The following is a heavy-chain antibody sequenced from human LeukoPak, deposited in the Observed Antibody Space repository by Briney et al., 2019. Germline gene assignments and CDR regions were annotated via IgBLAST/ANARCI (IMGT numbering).Heavy chain of an antibody. J-gene: IGHJ3*02. V-gene: IGHV4-59*08. CDR2: IYYSGST. D-gene: IGHD6-13*01. CDR3: ARRLKQPRAFDI. CDR1: GGSISSYY. Sequence: SETLSLTCTVSGGSISSYYWSWIRQTPGKGLEWIGFIYYSGSTNYNPSLKSRVTISVDTSKNQFSLKLSSVTAADTAVYYCARRLKQPRAFDIWGQGTMVTVSS.